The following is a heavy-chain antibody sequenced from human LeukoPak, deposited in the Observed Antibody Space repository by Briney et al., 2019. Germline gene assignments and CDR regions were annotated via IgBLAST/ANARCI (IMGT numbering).Heavy chain of an antibody. V-gene: IGHV4-59*01. D-gene: IGHD3-22*01. CDR2: IYYSGST. Sequence: PSETLSLTCTVSGGSISSYYWSWIRQPPGKGLEWIGYIYYSGSTNYNPSLKSRVTISVDTSKNQFSLKLSSVTAADTAVYYCARGHYYGSSGLFDYWGQGTLVTVSS. J-gene: IGHJ4*02. CDR1: GGSISSYY. CDR3: ARGHYYGSSGLFDY.